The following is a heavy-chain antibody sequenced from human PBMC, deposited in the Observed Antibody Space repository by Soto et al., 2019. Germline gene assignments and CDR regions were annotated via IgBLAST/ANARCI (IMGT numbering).Heavy chain of an antibody. V-gene: IGHV3-7*01. Sequence: VQLVESGGGLVQPGGSLRLSCATSGFTLSSYWMSWVRQAPGKGLEWVANIKRDGSEKYYVDSVQGRFTISRDNAKNSLYLQMNSLRAEDTALYYCARDCSGGICYGYYFHYWGQGTLVTVSS. CDR1: GFTLSSYW. J-gene: IGHJ4*02. CDR2: IKRDGSEK. CDR3: ARDCSGGICYGYYFHY. D-gene: IGHD2-15*01.